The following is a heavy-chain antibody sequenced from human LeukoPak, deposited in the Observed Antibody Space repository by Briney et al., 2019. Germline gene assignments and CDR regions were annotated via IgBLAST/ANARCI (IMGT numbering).Heavy chain of an antibody. Sequence: HPGGSLRLSCAASGFTVSSKYMSWVRQAPGKGLEWLSVIYDGGGANYADSVKARFTISRDNSKNTLYLQMDSLRAEDTAVYYCARLATSTGSYVDYWGRGTLVTVSS. V-gene: IGHV3-53*01. CDR2: IYDGGGA. CDR3: ARLATSTGSYVDY. J-gene: IGHJ4*02. CDR1: GFTVSSKY. D-gene: IGHD1-26*01.